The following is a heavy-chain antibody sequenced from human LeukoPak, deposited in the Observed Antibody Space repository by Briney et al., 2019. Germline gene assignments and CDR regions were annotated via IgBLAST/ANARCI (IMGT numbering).Heavy chain of an antibody. J-gene: IGHJ4*02. Sequence: SETLSLTCTVSGGSISSYYWSWIRQPPRKGLEWIGYIYYSGSTNYNPSLKSRVTISVDTSKNQFSLKLSSVTAADTAVYYCARGPDFWSGYYAIPYYFDYWGQGTLVTVSS. D-gene: IGHD3-3*01. CDR3: ARGPDFWSGYYAIPYYFDY. V-gene: IGHV4-59*08. CDR1: GGSISSYY. CDR2: IYYSGST.